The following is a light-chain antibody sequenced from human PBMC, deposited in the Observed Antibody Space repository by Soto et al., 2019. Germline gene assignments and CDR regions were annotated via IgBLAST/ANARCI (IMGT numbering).Light chain of an antibody. Sequence: EIVMTQSPATLSVSPVERSTLSFRASQSVGSNLAWYQQKPGQSPRLLVYGASTRATGIPARFSGSGSGTEFTLSISSLQSQDFAVYYCQQRSNWPRTFGQGTKVDIK. CDR3: QQRSNWPRT. J-gene: IGKJ1*01. CDR1: QSVGSN. V-gene: IGKV3-15*01. CDR2: GAS.